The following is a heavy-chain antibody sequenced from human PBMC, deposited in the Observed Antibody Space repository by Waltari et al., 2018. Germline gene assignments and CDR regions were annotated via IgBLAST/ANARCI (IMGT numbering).Heavy chain of an antibody. Sequence: QVQLQESGPGLVKPSETLSLTCAVSGYSISSGYYWGWIRQPPGKGLEWIGSIYHSGSTYYNPSLKSRVTISVDTSKNQFSLKLSSVTAADTAVYYCAGDYDFWSGYYIRAGRDAFDIWGQGTMVTVSS. V-gene: IGHV4-38-2*01. J-gene: IGHJ3*02. CDR1: GYSISSGYY. D-gene: IGHD3-3*01. CDR3: AGDYDFWSGYYIRAGRDAFDI. CDR2: IYHSGST.